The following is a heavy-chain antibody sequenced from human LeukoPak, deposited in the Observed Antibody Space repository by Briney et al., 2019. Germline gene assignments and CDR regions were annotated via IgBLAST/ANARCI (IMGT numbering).Heavy chain of an antibody. D-gene: IGHD2-2*01. J-gene: IGHJ6*03. V-gene: IGHV1-69*05. CDR1: GGTFSSYA. Sequence: ASVKVSCKASGGTFSSYAISWVRQAPGQGLEWMGGIIPIFGTANYAQKFRGRVTITTDESTSTAYMELSSLRSEDAAVYYCARGVVPAAKDYYYYMDVWGKGTTVTVSS. CDR2: IIPIFGTA. CDR3: ARGVVPAAKDYYYYMDV.